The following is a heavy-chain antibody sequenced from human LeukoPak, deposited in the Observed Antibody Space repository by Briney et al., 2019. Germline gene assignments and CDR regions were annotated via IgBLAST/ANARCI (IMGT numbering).Heavy chain of an antibody. CDR1: GYSISSGYY. J-gene: IGHJ5*02. V-gene: IGHV4-38-2*02. CDR3: CFDP. Sequence: SETLSLTCNVSGYSISSGYYWGWIRQPPGKGLEWIGNIYPSGTTYYNPSLKTRVTISVDTSKNQFSLKLSSVTAADTAVYFNCFDPWGQGTLVTVSS. CDR2: IYPSGTT.